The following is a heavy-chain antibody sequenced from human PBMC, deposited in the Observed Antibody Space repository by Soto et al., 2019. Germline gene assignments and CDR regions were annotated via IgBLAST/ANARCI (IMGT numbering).Heavy chain of an antibody. J-gene: IGHJ4*02. Sequence: VKACCKASGYTFASYYMHWVRQAPGQGLEWMGIINPSGGSTSYAQKFQGRVTMTRDTSTSTVYMELSSLRSEDTAVYYCASKLAAAGPIDYWGQGTLVTVSS. CDR1: GYTFASYY. CDR2: INPSGGST. V-gene: IGHV1-46*01. D-gene: IGHD6-13*01. CDR3: ASKLAAAGPIDY.